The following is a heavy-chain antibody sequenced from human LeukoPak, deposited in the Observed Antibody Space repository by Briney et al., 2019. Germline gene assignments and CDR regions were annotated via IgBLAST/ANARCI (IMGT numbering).Heavy chain of an antibody. CDR3: ARERSMVRGVSWFDP. CDR2: IYHSGSP. Sequence: PSETLTLTCAVSGGSISSSNWWSWVRQPPGKGLEWIGEIYHSGSPNYNPSLKSRVTISVDTSKNQFSLKLSSVTAADTAVYYCARERSMVRGVSWFDPWGQGTLVTVSS. V-gene: IGHV4-4*02. CDR1: GGSISSSNW. D-gene: IGHD3-10*01. J-gene: IGHJ5*02.